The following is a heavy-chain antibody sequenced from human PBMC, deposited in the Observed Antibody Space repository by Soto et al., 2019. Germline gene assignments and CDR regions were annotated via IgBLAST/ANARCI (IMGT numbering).Heavy chain of an antibody. D-gene: IGHD4-17*01. Sequence: QVQLQESGPGLVKPSQTLSLTCTVSGGSITSGPYYWSWIRPHPGKGLEWIGYIYYTGSTYSNPSRESRITMSVDTSKNQFSLKLRSVTAADTAVYYCARLFGDYVGWFDPWGQGTLVTVSS. V-gene: IGHV4-31*03. CDR3: ARLFGDYVGWFDP. CDR2: IYYTGST. J-gene: IGHJ5*02. CDR1: GGSITSGPYY.